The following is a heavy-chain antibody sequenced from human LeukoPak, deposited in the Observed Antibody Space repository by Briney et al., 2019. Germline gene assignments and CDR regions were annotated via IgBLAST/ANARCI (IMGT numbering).Heavy chain of an antibody. D-gene: IGHD3-16*02. CDR3: GGGYLYYFYGMDG. V-gene: IGHV3-9*01. CDR2: ISWNSGSI. J-gene: IGHJ6*02. CDR1: GFTFDDYA. Sequence: GGSLRLSCAASGFTFDDYAMHWVRQAPGKGLEWVSGISWNSGSIGYADSVKGRFTISRDNAKNSLYLQMNNPRGEDTALYYCGGGYLYYFYGMDGWGQGTTVTVSS.